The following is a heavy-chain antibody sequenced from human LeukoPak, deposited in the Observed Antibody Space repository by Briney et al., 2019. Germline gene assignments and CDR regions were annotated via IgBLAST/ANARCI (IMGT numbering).Heavy chain of an antibody. Sequence: GGSLRLSCAASGFTFSSYAMTWVRQAPGKGLEWVSVISASGTGTYYANSVKGRFTISRDNSKNTLYLQMNSLRDEDTATYHCAKSGRDYSDISAFDFWGQGTMVIVSS. J-gene: IGHJ3*01. V-gene: IGHV3-23*01. D-gene: IGHD3-22*01. CDR2: ISASGTGT. CDR1: GFTFSSYA. CDR3: AKSGRDYSDISAFDF.